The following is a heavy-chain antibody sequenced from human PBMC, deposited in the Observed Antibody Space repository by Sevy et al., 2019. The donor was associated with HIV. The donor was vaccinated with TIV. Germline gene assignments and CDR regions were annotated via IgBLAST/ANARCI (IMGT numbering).Heavy chain of an antibody. J-gene: IGHJ4*02. V-gene: IGHV1-69*13. Sequence: ASVKVSCKASGGTLNNYGINWVRQAPGQGLQWMGGMLPISGLVNYAQNLQSRVTITADESTGTVYMELSSLRSEDTAVYYCAEDSPCGGDCYFLDSWGQGTLVTVSS. CDR1: GGTLNNYG. CDR3: AEDSPCGGDCYFLDS. CDR2: MLPISGLV. D-gene: IGHD2-21*01.